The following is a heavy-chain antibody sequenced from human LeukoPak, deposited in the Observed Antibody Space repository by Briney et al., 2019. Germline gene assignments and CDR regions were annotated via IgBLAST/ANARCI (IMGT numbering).Heavy chain of an antibody. CDR2: IIPIFGTA. D-gene: IGHD2-2*01. CDR3: ARDLSPAASRFYYYYYYMDV. Sequence: SVKVSCKASGGTFTSYAISWVRQAPGHGLEWMGGIIPIFGTANYAQKFQGRVTLTADEFKSTAYMELNSLRSEDTAVYYCARDLSPAASRFYYYYYYMDVWGKGTTVTVSS. V-gene: IGHV1-69*01. J-gene: IGHJ6*03. CDR1: GGTFTSYA.